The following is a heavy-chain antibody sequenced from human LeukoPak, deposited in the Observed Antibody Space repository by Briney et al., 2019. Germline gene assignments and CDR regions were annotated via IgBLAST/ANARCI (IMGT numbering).Heavy chain of an antibody. CDR1: GYTFTSYG. Sequence: ASVKVSCKASGYTFTSYGISWVRQAPGQGLGWMGWISAYNGNTNYAQKLQGRVTMTTDTSTSTAYMELRSLRSDDTAVYYCARGSVYYYDSSGYYYLWKDDAFDIWGQGTMVTVSS. V-gene: IGHV1-18*01. J-gene: IGHJ3*02. CDR3: ARGSVYYYDSSGYYYLWKDDAFDI. CDR2: ISAYNGNT. D-gene: IGHD3-22*01.